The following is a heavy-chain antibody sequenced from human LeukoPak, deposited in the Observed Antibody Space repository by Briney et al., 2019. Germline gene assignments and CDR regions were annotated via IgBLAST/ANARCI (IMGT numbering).Heavy chain of an antibody. J-gene: IGHJ4*02. CDR2: ISAYNGNT. Sequence: ASVKVSCKASGYTFTSYGISWVRQAPGQGLEWMGWISAYNGNTNYAQKLQGRVTMITDTSTSTAYMELRSLRSDDTAVYCCARDESDYDFWSGSGPVRYFDYWGQGTLVTVSS. D-gene: IGHD3-3*01. CDR3: ARDESDYDFWSGSGPVRYFDY. CDR1: GYTFTSYG. V-gene: IGHV1-18*01.